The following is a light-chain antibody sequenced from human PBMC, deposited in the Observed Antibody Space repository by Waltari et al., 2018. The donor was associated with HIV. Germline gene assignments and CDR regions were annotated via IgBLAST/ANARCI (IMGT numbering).Light chain of an antibody. CDR3: QAWDSSTAGV. CDR1: KLGAKS. Sequence: SYELTQPPSVSVSPGQTASISCSGDKLGAKSACRYQQQPGQSPVLVIYQDNKRPSGIPERCSGSNAGNTATLTISGTQAMDEADYYCQAWDSSTAGVFGGGTKLTVL. CDR2: QDN. J-gene: IGLJ3*02. V-gene: IGLV3-1*01.